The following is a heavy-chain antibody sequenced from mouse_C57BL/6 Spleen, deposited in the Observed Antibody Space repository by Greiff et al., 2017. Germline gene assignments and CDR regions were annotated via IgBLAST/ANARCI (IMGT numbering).Heavy chain of an antibody. D-gene: IGHD2-1*01. CDR3: ARSGTTMAPWFAY. Sequence: QVQLKQPGAELVKPGASVKLSCKASGYTFTSYWMHWVKQRPGRGLEWIGRIDPNSGGTKYNEKFKSKATLTVDKPSSTAYMQLSSLTSEDSAVYYCARSGTTMAPWFAYWGQGTLVTVSA. CDR1: GYTFTSYW. J-gene: IGHJ3*01. V-gene: IGHV1-72*01. CDR2: IDPNSGGT.